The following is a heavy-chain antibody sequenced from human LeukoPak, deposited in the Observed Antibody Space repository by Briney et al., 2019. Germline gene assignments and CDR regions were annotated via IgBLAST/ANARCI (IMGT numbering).Heavy chain of an antibody. CDR2: MWSDGTKK. CDR3: AKQTRGGYCSSTSCRTYFDY. J-gene: IGHJ4*02. D-gene: IGHD2-2*01. V-gene: IGHV3-30*02. Sequence: GGSLRLSCAASGFTFSHYGMHWVRQAPGKGLEWVAVMWSDGTKKYYADSVKGRFTVSRDTSKHTLYLQMNSLRAEDTAVYYCAKQTRGGYCSSTSCRTYFDYWGQGTLVTVSS. CDR1: GFTFSHYG.